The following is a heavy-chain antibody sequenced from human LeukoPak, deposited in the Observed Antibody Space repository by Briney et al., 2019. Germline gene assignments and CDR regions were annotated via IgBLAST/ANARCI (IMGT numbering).Heavy chain of an antibody. CDR2: IYTSGST. J-gene: IGHJ6*03. V-gene: IGHV4-61*02. CDR1: GGSISSGSYY. D-gene: IGHD2-15*01. CDR3: ARSFRSCSGGSCSSRRYYYYMDV. Sequence: KTSQTLSLTCTVSGGSISSGSYYWSWIRQPAGKGLEWIGRIYTSGSTNYNPSLKSRVTISVDTSKNQFSLKLSSVTAADTAVYYCARSFRSCSGGSCSSRRYYYYMDVWGKGTTVTVSS.